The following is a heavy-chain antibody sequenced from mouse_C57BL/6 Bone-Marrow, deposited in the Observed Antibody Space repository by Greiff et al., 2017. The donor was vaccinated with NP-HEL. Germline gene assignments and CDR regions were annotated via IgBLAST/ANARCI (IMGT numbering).Heavy chain of an antibody. CDR1: GFTFSDYY. CDR2: INYDGSST. CDR3: AREGGLRRRTYAMYY. Sequence: DVQLVESEGGLVQPGSSMKLSCTASGFTFSDYYMAWVRQVPEKGLEWVANINYDGSSTYYLDSLKSRFIISRDNAKNILYLQMSSLKSEDTATYYCAREGGLRRRTYAMYYWGQGTSVTVSS. J-gene: IGHJ4*01. V-gene: IGHV5-16*01. D-gene: IGHD2-4*01.